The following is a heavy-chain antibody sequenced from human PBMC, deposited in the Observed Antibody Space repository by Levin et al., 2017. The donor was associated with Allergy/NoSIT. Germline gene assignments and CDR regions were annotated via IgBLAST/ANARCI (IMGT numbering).Heavy chain of an antibody. Sequence: SSETLSLTCAVSGGSIINGGYSWSWIRQPPGKGLEWIGYIYHSGSTFYNPSLKSRVTISVDMSKNQFSLKLTSVTAAATAGFSCPRGEDAFAIWGQGTMVTVSS. V-gene: IGHV4-30-2*01. J-gene: IGHJ3*02. CDR3: PRGEDAFAI. CDR1: GGSIINGGYS. D-gene: IGHD1-26*01. CDR2: IYHSGST.